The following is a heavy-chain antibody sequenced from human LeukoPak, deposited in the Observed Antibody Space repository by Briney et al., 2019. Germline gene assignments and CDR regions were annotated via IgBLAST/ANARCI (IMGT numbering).Heavy chain of an antibody. CDR3: ARGNRERASYYYYYGMDV. Sequence: PSETLSLTCAVYGGSFSDYYWSWIRQPPGKGLEWIGEINHSGSTNYNPSLKSRVTISVDTSKNQFSLKLSSVTAADMAVYYCARGNRERASYYYYYGMDVWGQGTTVTVSS. V-gene: IGHV4-34*01. J-gene: IGHJ6*02. D-gene: IGHD2-21*01. CDR2: INHSGST. CDR1: GGSFSDYY.